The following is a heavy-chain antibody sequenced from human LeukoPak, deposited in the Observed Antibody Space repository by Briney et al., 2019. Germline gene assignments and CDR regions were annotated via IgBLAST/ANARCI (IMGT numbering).Heavy chain of an antibody. Sequence: GGSLRLSXAASGFYVNTNYMNWVRQAPGKGLEWVSVIYSGGTTFYEDSVKGRFTISRDNSKNTLFLQINSLRAEDTAVYYCAKKACTSTSCYNNFWGQGTLVTVSS. V-gene: IGHV3-53*01. CDR3: AKKACTSTSCYNNF. D-gene: IGHD2-2*02. CDR2: IYSGGTT. J-gene: IGHJ4*02. CDR1: GFYVNTNY.